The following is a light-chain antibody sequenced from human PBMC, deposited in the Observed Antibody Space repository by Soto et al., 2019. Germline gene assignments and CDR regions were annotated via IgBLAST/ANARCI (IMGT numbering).Light chain of an antibody. Sequence: VLTQTTLSSPVTLGQPASISCRSSQSLVYSDGNTYLSWLQQRPGQPPRLLIYQVSNRFSGVPDRFSGSGAGTDFTLKISRVEAEDVGVYSCIQLSHCPRTFGQGTKVEIK. CDR2: QVS. J-gene: IGKJ1*01. CDR1: QSLVYSDGNTY. V-gene: IGKV2-24*01. CDR3: IQLSHCPRT.